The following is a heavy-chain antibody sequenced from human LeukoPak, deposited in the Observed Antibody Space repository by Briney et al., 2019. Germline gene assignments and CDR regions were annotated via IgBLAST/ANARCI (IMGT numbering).Heavy chain of an antibody. CDR3: ARQETLGVWFGETGGYFDY. Sequence: SETLSLTCTVSGAPISSYYWSWIRQPAGKGLEWIGRIYASGSTNYNPSLKSRVTMSVDTSKNQFSLKLSSVTAADTAVYYCARQETLGVWFGETGGYFDYWGQGTLVTVSS. CDR2: IYASGST. V-gene: IGHV4-4*07. J-gene: IGHJ4*02. D-gene: IGHD3-10*01. CDR1: GAPISSYY.